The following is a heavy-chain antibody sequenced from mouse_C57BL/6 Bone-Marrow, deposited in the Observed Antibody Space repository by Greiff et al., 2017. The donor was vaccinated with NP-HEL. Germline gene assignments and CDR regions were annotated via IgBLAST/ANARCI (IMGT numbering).Heavy chain of an antibody. CDR1: GFNIKDDH. Sequence: VQLQQSGAELVRPGASVKLSCTASGFNIKDDHMHWVKQRPEQGLEWIGGIDPENGDTEYASKFQGKTTITADTSSNTAYLQLSSLTSEDTAVYYCTTCYYGSRGYWGQGTTLTVSS. CDR3: TTCYYGSRGY. V-gene: IGHV14-4*01. CDR2: IDPENGDT. J-gene: IGHJ2*01. D-gene: IGHD1-1*01.